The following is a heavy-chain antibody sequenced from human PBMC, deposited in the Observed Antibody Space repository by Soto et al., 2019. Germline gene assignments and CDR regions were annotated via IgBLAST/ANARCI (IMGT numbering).Heavy chain of an antibody. CDR1: GYTFTSYG. CDR3: ASDSPPPRE. J-gene: IGHJ4*02. V-gene: IGHV1-18*01. CDR2: ISAYNGNT. Sequence: QVQLVQSGAEVKKPGASVKVSCKASGYTFTSYGISWVRQAPGQGLGWMGWISAYNGNTNYAQKLQGRVTMTTDTSKRTAYMEMRRLRSDDTAVYYCASDSPPPREWGQGTLVTVSS.